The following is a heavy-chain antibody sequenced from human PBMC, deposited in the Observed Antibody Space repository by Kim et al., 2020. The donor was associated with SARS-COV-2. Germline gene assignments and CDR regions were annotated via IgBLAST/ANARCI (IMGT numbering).Heavy chain of an antibody. V-gene: IGHV1-18*01. J-gene: IGHJ3*02. CDR2: ISAYNGNT. CDR3: ARDASRGYSSGSDAFDI. CDR1: GYTFTSYG. Sequence: ASVKVSCKASGYTFTSYGISWVRQAPGQGLEWMGWISAYNGNTNYAQKLQGRVTMTTDTSTSTAYMELRSLRSDDTAVYYCARDASRGYSSGSDAFDIWGQGTMVTVSS. D-gene: IGHD6-19*01.